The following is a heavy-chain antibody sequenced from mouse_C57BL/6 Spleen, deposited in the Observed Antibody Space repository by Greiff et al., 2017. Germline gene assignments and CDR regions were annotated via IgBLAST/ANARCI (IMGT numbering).Heavy chain of an antibody. Sequence: EVQLQQSGPELVKPGASVKIPCKASGYTFTDYNMDWVKQSPGESLEWIGDINPNNGGTIYNQKFKGKATLTVDKSSSTAYMELRSLTSEDTAVYYCARGAGTGYYSMDYWGQGTSVTVSS. CDR3: ARGAGTGYYSMDY. V-gene: IGHV1-18*01. CDR2: INPNNGGT. J-gene: IGHJ4*01. CDR1: GYTFTDYN. D-gene: IGHD4-1*01.